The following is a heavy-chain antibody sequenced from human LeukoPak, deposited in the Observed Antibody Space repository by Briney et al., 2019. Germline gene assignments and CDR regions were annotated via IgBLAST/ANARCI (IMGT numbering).Heavy chain of an antibody. V-gene: IGHV1-3*01. Sequence: ASVKVSCKASGYTFTSYAIHWVRQAPGQRLEWMGWINAGNGNTKYSQEFQGRVTFTRDTSASTAYMELSSLRSDDTAVYYCARGSYFDYWGQGTLVTVSS. CDR2: INAGNGNT. CDR3: ARGSYFDY. CDR1: GYTFTSYA. J-gene: IGHJ4*02.